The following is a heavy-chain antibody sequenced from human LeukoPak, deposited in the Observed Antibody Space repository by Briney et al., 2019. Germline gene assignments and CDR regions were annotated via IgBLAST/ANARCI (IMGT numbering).Heavy chain of an antibody. CDR2: INSDNGDT. CDR3: ARHRGPPNRLVITKGYFDY. D-gene: IGHD3-9*01. CDR1: VYTFTNYG. V-gene: IGHV1-18*01. Sequence: ASVTLSSTPSVYTFTNYGIIWVRQAPGQGLEWMGWINSDNGDTDYAQKLHGRVTLTTDASTTTAYMDLRSLTSDDTAVYYCARHRGPPNRLVITKGYFDYWGQGTLVTVSS. J-gene: IGHJ4*02.